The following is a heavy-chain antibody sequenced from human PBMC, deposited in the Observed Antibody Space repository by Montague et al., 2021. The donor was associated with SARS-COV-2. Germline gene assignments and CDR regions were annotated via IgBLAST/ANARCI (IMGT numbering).Heavy chain of an antibody. D-gene: IGHD4-23*01. CDR3: ARSHDYRGNDYFDS. Sequence: SETLSLTCAVYGGSLSGFYWTWIRQAPGKGLEWVGEITHGGSTSXSPALKSRLTISLDTSKNQFSRKLDSVTAADTATYYCARSHDYRGNDYFDSWGQGALVIVSS. CDR1: GGSLSGFY. CDR2: ITHGGST. J-gene: IGHJ4*02. V-gene: IGHV4-34*01.